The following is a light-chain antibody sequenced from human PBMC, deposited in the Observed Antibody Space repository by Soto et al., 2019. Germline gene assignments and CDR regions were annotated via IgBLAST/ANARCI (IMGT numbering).Light chain of an antibody. Sequence: DIHITHSPSSVSSSVLYIVSITCRSSQSISSWLSWYQQKPGKAPKLLIYDAYSLESGVPSRFSGSGSGTEFTLTISSLQPDDFATYYCQQYMSYSFGQGTKVDIK. CDR2: DAY. CDR3: QQYMSYS. J-gene: IGKJ1*01. CDR1: QSISSW. V-gene: IGKV1-5*01.